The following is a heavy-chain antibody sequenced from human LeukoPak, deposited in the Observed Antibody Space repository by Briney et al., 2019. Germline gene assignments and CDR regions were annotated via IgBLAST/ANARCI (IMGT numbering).Heavy chain of an antibody. V-gene: IGHV4-59*01. Sequence: SETLSLTCTVSGGSINNYYWSWIRQPPGKGLEFIGYIYYTGTTNYNPSLKSRLVISGDTSKNQFSLRLTSVTAADTAVYFCARASSTPGSGYYPFDFWGQGTLVTVSS. D-gene: IGHD3-3*01. J-gene: IGHJ4*02. CDR3: ARASSTPGSGYYPFDF. CDR1: GGSINNYY. CDR2: IYYTGTT.